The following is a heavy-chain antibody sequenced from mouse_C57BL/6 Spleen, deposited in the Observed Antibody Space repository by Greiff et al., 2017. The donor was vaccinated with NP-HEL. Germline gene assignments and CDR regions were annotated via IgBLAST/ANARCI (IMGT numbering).Heavy chain of an antibody. J-gene: IGHJ3*01. CDR3: AREDYYGSFAY. Sequence: EVQLQESGGGLVKPGGSLKLSCAASGFTFSDYGMHWVRQAPEKGLEWVAYISSGSSTIYYADTVKGRFTISRDNAKNTLFLQMTSLRSEDTAMYYCAREDYYGSFAYWGQGTLVTVSA. D-gene: IGHD1-1*01. CDR2: ISSGSSTI. V-gene: IGHV5-17*01. CDR1: GFTFSDYG.